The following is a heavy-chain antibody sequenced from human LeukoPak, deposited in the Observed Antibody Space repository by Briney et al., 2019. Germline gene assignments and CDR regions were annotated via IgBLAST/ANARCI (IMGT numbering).Heavy chain of an antibody. J-gene: IGHJ6*04. CDR1: GFTFSSYG. CDR2: ISYDGSNK. V-gene: IGHV3-30*18. D-gene: IGHD3-10*01. CDR3: AKDLGWFGELICYGMDV. Sequence: GRSLRLSCAASGFTFSSYGMHWVRQAPGKGLEWVAVISYDGSNKYYADSVKGRFTISRDNSKNTLYLQMNSLRAEDTAVYYCAKDLGWFGELICYGMDVWGKGTTVTVSS.